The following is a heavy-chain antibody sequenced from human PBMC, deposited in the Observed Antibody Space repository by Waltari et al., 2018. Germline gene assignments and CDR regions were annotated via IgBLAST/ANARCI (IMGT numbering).Heavy chain of an antibody. V-gene: IGHV1-69-2*01. CDR2: LDPENGAS. J-gene: IGHJ4*02. Sequence: EAQLIQSGAQVKSPGATVKVSCKAFGYIFTDYYLHWMQQVPGKGPEWMAGLDPENGASEFADRFQGRLTVTADTSTDPAYMELSGLTSEDTATYYCANSMSGPRVQWGQGTQVTVSP. D-gene: IGHD3-3*01. CDR3: ANSMSGPRVQ. CDR1: GYIFTDYY.